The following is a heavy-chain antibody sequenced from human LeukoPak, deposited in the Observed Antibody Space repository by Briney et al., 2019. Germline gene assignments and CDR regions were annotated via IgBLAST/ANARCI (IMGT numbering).Heavy chain of an antibody. Sequence: GESLKISCKGSGYDFTNYWIAWVRQMPGKGLEWMGIIYPGDSDTRYSPSFQGQVTISADKYISTAYLQWSSLKASDTAMYYCARRVGTQYYFDYWGQGTLVTVSS. J-gene: IGHJ4*02. CDR3: ARRVGTQYYFDY. CDR2: IYPGDSDT. CDR1: GYDFTNYW. D-gene: IGHD7-27*01. V-gene: IGHV5-51*01.